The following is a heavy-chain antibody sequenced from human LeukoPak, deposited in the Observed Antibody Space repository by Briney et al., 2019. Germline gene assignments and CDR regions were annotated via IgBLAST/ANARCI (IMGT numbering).Heavy chain of an antibody. J-gene: IGHJ4*02. CDR1: GGSFSGYY. V-gene: IGHV4-34*01. CDR2: INHSGST. CDR3: AGGVGATKEVDY. D-gene: IGHD1-26*01. Sequence: SETLSLTCAVYGGSFSGYYWSWIRQPPGKGLEWVGEINHSGSTNYNPSLKSRVTMSVDTSKNQFSLKLSSVTAADTAVYYCAGGVGATKEVDYWGQGTLVTVSS.